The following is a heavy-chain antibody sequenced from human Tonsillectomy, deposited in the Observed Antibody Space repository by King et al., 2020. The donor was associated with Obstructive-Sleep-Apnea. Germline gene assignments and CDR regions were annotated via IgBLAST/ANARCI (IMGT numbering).Heavy chain of an antibody. Sequence: QLQESGPGLVKPSETLSLTCIVSGYSISSGYYWGWIRQPPGKGLEWIGSVYHSGSTYYNPSLKSRVTISVDTSKNQFSLKLSSVTAADTAVYYCARGKTDYSPNYGMDVWGQGTTVTVSS. J-gene: IGHJ6*02. CDR3: ARGKTDYSPNYGMDV. CDR1: GYSISSGYY. V-gene: IGHV4-38-2*02. D-gene: IGHD4-11*01. CDR2: VYHSGST.